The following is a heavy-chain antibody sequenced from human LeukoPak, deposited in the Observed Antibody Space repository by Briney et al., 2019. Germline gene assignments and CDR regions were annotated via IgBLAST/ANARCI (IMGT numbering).Heavy chain of an antibody. J-gene: IGHJ4*02. CDR3: ARHPNSNWDY. Sequence: PGGSLRLSCAASGFTFSNYAMHWVRQAPGKGLEWVAFISYDGSKKYYADSVKGRFTASRDNAQNSLYLQMNSLRVEDTAVYYCARHPNSNWDYWGQGTLVTVSS. D-gene: IGHD6-13*01. CDR2: ISYDGSKK. V-gene: IGHV3-30-3*01. CDR1: GFTFSNYA.